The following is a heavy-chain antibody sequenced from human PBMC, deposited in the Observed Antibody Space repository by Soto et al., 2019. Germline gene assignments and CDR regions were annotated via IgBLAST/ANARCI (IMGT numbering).Heavy chain of an antibody. D-gene: IGHD3-10*01. Sequence: QVTLKESGPVLVKPTQTLTLTCTVSGFSLSNARMGVAWIRQPPGKALEWLADIFSNDEKSYSTSLKSRLAISKDTSKSQVVLSMTNMDPLDTATYSCALAYYGSGIGAFDIWGQGTVVTVSS. CDR2: IFSNDEK. V-gene: IGHV2-26*01. J-gene: IGHJ3*02. CDR3: ALAYYGSGIGAFDI. CDR1: GFSLSNARMG.